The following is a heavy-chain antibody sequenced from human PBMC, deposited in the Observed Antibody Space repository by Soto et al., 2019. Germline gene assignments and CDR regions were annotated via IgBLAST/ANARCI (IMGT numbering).Heavy chain of an antibody. J-gene: IGHJ6*02. D-gene: IGHD6-13*01. CDR3: ARAVNSGWFYYGMDV. CDR2: IYPGDSDT. Sequence: PGESLKISCQRSGYSFTSYWIAWVRQMPGKGLEWMGIIYPGDSDTRYSPSFQGQVTISVDKSISTAYLQWSSLKASDTAMYYCARAVNSGWFYYGMDVWGQGTTVT. V-gene: IGHV5-51*01. CDR1: GYSFTSYW.